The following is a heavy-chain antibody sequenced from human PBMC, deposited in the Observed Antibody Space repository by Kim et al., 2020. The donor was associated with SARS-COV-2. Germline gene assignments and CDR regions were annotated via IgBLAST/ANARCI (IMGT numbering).Heavy chain of an antibody. CDR1: GGSISSSNW. Sequence: SETLSLTCAVSGGSISSSNWWSWVRQPPGKGLEWIGEIYHSGSTNYNPSLKSRVTISVDKSKNQFSLKLSSVTAADTAVYYCARDQVTMVQGVIITFSYYGMDVWGQGTTVTVSS. CDR2: IYHSGST. D-gene: IGHD3-10*01. V-gene: IGHV4-4*02. CDR3: ARDQVTMVQGVIITFSYYGMDV. J-gene: IGHJ6*02.